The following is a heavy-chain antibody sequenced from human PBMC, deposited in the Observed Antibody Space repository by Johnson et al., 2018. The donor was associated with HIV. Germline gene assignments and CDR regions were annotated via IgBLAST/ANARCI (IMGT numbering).Heavy chain of an antibody. CDR1: GFTFSSYG. V-gene: IGHV3-64*04. Sequence: QVQLVESGGGVVQPGGSLRLSCAASGFTFSSYGMHWVRQAPGKGLEYVSAISSNGGSTYYADSVKGRFTISRDNSKNTLYLQMNSLRAEDTAVYYCARDPGPDYDILTGPLYGAFDIWGQGTMVTVSS. CDR3: ARDPGPDYDILTGPLYGAFDI. CDR2: ISSNGGST. D-gene: IGHD3-9*01. J-gene: IGHJ3*02.